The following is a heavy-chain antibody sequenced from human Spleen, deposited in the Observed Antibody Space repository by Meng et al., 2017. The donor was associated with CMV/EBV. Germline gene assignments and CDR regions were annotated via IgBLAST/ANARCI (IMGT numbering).Heavy chain of an antibody. D-gene: IGHD3-22*01. CDR1: GYTFITYY. CDR2: INPDGGTK. CDR3: TRDLVGYDAFDI. Sequence: ASAKVSCKASGYTFITYYIHWGRQAPGQGLEWRGRINPDGGTKTYAQKFQDRGTLTSDTSTSTVYMELSSLRSEDTAVYYCTRDLVGYDAFDIWGQGTMVTALQ. V-gene: IGHV1-46*01. J-gene: IGHJ3*02.